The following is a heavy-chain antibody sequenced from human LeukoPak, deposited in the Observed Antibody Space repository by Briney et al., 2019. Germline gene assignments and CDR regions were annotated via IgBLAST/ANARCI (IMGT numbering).Heavy chain of an antibody. Sequence: SETLSLTCTVSGGSISSYYWSWIRQPPGEGLEWIGYIYYSGSTNYNPSLKSRVTISVDTSKNQFSLKLSSVTAADTAVYYCARSIGPYYYGSGELDYWGQGTLVTVSS. V-gene: IGHV4-59*08. CDR3: ARSIGPYYYGSGELDY. CDR2: IYYSGST. CDR1: GGSISSYY. J-gene: IGHJ4*02. D-gene: IGHD3-10*01.